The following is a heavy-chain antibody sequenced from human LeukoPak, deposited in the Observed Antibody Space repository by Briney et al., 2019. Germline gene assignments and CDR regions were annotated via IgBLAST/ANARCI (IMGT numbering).Heavy chain of an antibody. CDR1: GFSFATHA. V-gene: IGHV3-30*02. J-gene: IGHJ4*02. CDR2: IQYDESNK. CDR3: VKDSPAAAH. D-gene: IGHD6-25*01. Sequence: GGSLRLSCGASGFSFATHAMHWVRQTPGKGLEWVAYIQYDESNKYYVESVKGRFIISRDNSKNTLYLHMSTLRPEDTAVYYCVKDSPAAAHWGQGTQVTVAS.